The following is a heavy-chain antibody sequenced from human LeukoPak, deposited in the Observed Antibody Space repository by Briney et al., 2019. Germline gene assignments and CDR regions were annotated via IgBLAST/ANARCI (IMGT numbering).Heavy chain of an antibody. CDR2: TYYRGTT. V-gene: IGHV4-39*01. Sequence: PSETLSLTCTVSGDSVSNNNYFWGWIRQPPGKGLEWIGSTYYRGTTYYNPSVESRVTISADTSKNQLSLKLSSVTAADTAVYYCARHAPGDIVVQIPAPTRWFDPWGQGTLVTVSS. CDR1: GDSVSNNNYF. D-gene: IGHD2-15*01. J-gene: IGHJ5*02. CDR3: ARHAPGDIVVQIPAPTRWFDP.